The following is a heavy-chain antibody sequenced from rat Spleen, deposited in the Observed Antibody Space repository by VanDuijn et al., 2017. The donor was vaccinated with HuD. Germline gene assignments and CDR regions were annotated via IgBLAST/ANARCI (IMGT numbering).Heavy chain of an antibody. CDR3: ASFPSYKDA. CDR2: ISPSGGST. J-gene: IGHJ4*01. Sequence: EVQLVESGGGLVQPGRSLKLSCAASGFTFSNYDMAWVRQAPTKGLEWVASISPSGGSTYYRDSVKGRFTVSRDNAKSTLYLQMDSLRSEDTATYYCASFPSYKDAWGQGASVTVSS. D-gene: IGHD1-10*01. CDR1: GFTFSNYD. V-gene: IGHV5-25*01.